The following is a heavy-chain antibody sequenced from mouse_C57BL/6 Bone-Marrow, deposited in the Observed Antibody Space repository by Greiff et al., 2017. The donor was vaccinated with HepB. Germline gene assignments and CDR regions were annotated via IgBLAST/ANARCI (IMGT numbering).Heavy chain of an antibody. V-gene: IGHV1-15*01. CDR3: TRNYGSRHWYFDV. CDR1: GYTFTDYE. CDR2: IDPETGGT. J-gene: IGHJ1*03. D-gene: IGHD1-1*01. Sequence: QVQLKQSGAELVRPGASVTLSCKASGYTFTDYEMHWVKQTPVHGLEWIGAIDPETGGTAYNQKFKGKAILTADKSSSTAYMELRSLTSEDSAVYYCTRNYGSRHWYFDVWGTGTTVTVSS.